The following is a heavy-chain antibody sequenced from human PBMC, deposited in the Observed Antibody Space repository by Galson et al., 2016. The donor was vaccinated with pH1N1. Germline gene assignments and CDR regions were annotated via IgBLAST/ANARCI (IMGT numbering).Heavy chain of an antibody. Sequence: QSGAEVKKPGESLKISCKGTGYSFSTYWIAWVRQMPGEGLEWMGIIYPGDSDTRYSPSFQGQVTITPDKSISAAYLQWSSLQASDTAMYFCARLGIPATIDYHYYMDVWGKGTTVTVSS. CDR3: ARLGIPATIDYHYYMDV. D-gene: IGHD2-2*01. V-gene: IGHV5-51*01. J-gene: IGHJ6*03. CDR2: IYPGDSDT. CDR1: GYSFSTYW.